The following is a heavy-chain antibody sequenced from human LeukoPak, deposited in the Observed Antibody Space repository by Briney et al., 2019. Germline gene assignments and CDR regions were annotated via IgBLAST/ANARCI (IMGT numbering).Heavy chain of an antibody. J-gene: IGHJ4*02. D-gene: IGHD6-13*01. Sequence: GGSLRLSCAASGFTFSSYAMSWVRQAPGKGLEWVTAISDSGGSTDYVDSVKGRFTISRDNSKNTLYLQMYGLRAEDTAVYYYAKAGRAAPDFDYFDYWGQGTLVAVSS. V-gene: IGHV3-23*01. CDR1: GFTFSSYA. CDR3: AKAGRAAPDFDYFDY. CDR2: ISDSGGST.